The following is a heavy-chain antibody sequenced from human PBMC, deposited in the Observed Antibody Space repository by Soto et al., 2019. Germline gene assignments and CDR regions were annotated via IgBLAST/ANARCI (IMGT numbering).Heavy chain of an antibody. CDR2: IYYSGST. J-gene: IGHJ4*02. CDR1: GFSVSTSGVG. V-gene: IGHV4-31*03. Sequence: SGPTLVNPTQTLTLTCTFSGFSVSTSGVGVAWIRQHPGKGLEWIGYIYYSGSTYYNPSLKSRVTISVDTSKNQFSLKLSSVIAADTAVYYCASLKAPAAMYFDYWGQGTLVTVSS. CDR3: ASLKAPAAMYFDY. D-gene: IGHD2-2*01.